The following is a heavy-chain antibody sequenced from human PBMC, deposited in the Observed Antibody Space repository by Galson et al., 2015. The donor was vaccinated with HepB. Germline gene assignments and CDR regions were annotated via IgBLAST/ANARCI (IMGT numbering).Heavy chain of an antibody. CDR3: ARQCWSGGSCYVRWWGRSPGWHGPKVYYYYMDV. J-gene: IGHJ6*03. V-gene: IGHV1-18*04. CDR2: INDYNGDT. CDR1: GYTFASYG. D-gene: IGHD2-15*01. Sequence: SVKVSCKASGYTFASYGISWVRQAPGQGLEWMGWINDYNGDTSYAQKFQGRVTMTTDTSTNTAYMELRSLTSDDTAVYYCARQCWSGGSCYVRWWGRSPGWHGPKVYYYYMDVWGKGTTVTVSS.